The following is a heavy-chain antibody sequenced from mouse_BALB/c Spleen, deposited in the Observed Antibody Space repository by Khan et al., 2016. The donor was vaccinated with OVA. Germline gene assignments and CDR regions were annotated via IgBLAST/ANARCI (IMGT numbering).Heavy chain of an antibody. V-gene: IGHV1S134*01. CDR2: IYPGNGYT. CDR3: TTAYYRYYFDY. D-gene: IGHD2-14*01. CDR1: GSTFTSYG. Sequence: EVQLVESGAELGRPGSSVKLSCKTSGSTFTSYGIKWVKQRPGQGLEWIGYIYPGNGYTEYNERFQGRAILTSDTSSSTAYMQLRSLTSEDSAMYVCTTAYYRYYFDYWGQGTMLTVSS. J-gene: IGHJ2*01.